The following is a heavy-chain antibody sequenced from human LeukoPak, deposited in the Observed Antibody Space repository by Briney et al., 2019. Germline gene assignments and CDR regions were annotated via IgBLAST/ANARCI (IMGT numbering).Heavy chain of an antibody. CDR1: GFTFSSYA. J-gene: IGHJ4*02. Sequence: GGSLRLYCAASGFTFSSYAMSWVRQAPGKGLEWVSAIGGTGGSTYYADSVKGRFTISRDNSKSTLYLQMNSLRAEDTAVYYCAKDQVVTPEYYFDYWGQGTLVTVSS. CDR2: IGGTGGST. D-gene: IGHD4-23*01. V-gene: IGHV3-23*01. CDR3: AKDQVVTPEYYFDY.